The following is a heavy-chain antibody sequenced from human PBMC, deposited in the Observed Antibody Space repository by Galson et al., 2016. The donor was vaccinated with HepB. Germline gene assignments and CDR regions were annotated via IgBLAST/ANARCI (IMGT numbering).Heavy chain of an antibody. D-gene: IGHD1-26*01. J-gene: IGHJ3*02. CDR3: ARQGSTPGRNSFDI. CDR2: IISLFGTT. V-gene: IGHV1-69*13. CDR1: GGTFSNYA. Sequence: SVKVSCKASGGTFSNYAMNWVRQAPGQGLDWMGGIISLFGTTNYAQKFQGRLTITAVESASTAFMELSSLTSEDTAVYFCARQGSTPGRNSFDIWGQGTLVTVSS.